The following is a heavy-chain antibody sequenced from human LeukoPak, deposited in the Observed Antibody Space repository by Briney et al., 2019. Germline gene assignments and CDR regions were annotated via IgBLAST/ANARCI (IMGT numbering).Heavy chain of an antibody. V-gene: IGHV4-59*01. CDR2: IYYSGTT. CDR3: AGSFYYDRNGYTNDAINI. J-gene: IGHJ3*02. D-gene: IGHD3-22*01. Sequence: PSETLSLTCTVSGGSISSYYWNWIRQPPGRGLEWIGYIYYSGTTNYNPSLKSRVTISVDTSKNQFSLKLSSVTAADTAVYYCAGSFYYDRNGYTNDAINIGAQGTRVTVS. CDR1: GGSISSYY.